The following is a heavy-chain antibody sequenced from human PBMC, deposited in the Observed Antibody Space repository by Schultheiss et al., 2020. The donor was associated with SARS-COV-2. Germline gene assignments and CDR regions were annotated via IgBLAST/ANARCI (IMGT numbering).Heavy chain of an antibody. CDR3: AREGHVVVPAGYYYGMDV. Sequence: SETLSLTCGVSGGSFSGNFWSWIRQPPGKGLEWIGEIYHSGTTNYNPSLKSRVTISVDTSKNQFSLKLSSVTAADTAVYYCAREGHVVVPAGYYYGMDVWGQGTTVTVSS. D-gene: IGHD2-2*01. CDR2: IYHSGTT. V-gene: IGHV4-34*09. CDR1: GGSFSGNF. J-gene: IGHJ6*02.